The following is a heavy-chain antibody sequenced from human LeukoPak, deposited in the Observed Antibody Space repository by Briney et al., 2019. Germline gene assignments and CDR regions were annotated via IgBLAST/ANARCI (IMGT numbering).Heavy chain of an antibody. D-gene: IGHD3-9*01. CDR1: GYTFTSYA. J-gene: IGHJ4*02. V-gene: IGHV1-69*13. CDR3: AREVDDILTGYSYYFDY. CDR2: IIPIFGTA. Sequence: GASVKVSCKASGYTFTSYAISWVRQAPGQGLEWMGGIIPIFGTANYAQKFQGRVTITADESTSTAYMELSSLRSEDTAVYYCAREVDDILTGYSYYFDYWGQGTLVTVSS.